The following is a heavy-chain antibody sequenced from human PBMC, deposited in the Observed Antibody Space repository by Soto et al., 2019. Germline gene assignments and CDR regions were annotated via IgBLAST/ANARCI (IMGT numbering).Heavy chain of an antibody. CDR2: ISDDGTIT. V-gene: IGHV3-74*01. CDR1: GLTFSQYW. D-gene: IGHD3-3*01. Sequence: GGSLRLSCAASGLTFSQYWMHWVRQAPGQGLVWVSRISDDGTITDYADSVKGRFTVSGDNARNTHSLQMNSLRSEDTAVYFCATAVDYDFWSGTTHYGMDVWGQGTTVTVSS. J-gene: IGHJ6*02. CDR3: ATAVDYDFWSGTTHYGMDV.